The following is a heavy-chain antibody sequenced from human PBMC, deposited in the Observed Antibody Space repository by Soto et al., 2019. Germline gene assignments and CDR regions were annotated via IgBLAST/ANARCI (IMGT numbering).Heavy chain of an antibody. Sequence: EVQLVETGGGLIQPGGSLRLSCAASGFTVSSHYMSWVRQAPGKGLEWVSVIYSGGSTYYADSVKGRFTISRDNSKNTLYLQMNSLRAEDTAVYYCARGPLEAVAGVFDYWGQGTLVTVSS. CDR2: IYSGGST. CDR3: ARGPLEAVAGVFDY. D-gene: IGHD6-19*01. CDR1: GFTVSSHY. J-gene: IGHJ4*02. V-gene: IGHV3-53*02.